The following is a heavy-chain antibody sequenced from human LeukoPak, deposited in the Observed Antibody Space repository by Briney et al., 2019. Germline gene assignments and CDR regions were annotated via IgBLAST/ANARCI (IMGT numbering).Heavy chain of an antibody. J-gene: IGHJ4*02. CDR2: INHSGST. Sequence: KSSETLSLTCAVYGGSFSGYYWSWIRLPPGKGLEWIGEINHSGSTNYNPSLKSRVTISVDTSKNQFSLKLSSVTAADTAVYYCASNSFDYYGSGSYSVDYWGQGTLVTVSS. CDR1: GGSFSGYY. V-gene: IGHV4-34*01. CDR3: ASNSFDYYGSGSYSVDY. D-gene: IGHD3-10*01.